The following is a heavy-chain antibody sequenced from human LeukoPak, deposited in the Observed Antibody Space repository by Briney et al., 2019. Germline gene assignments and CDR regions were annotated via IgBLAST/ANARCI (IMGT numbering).Heavy chain of an antibody. D-gene: IGHD2-2*01. V-gene: IGHV4-59*01. CDR1: GGSISSYS. CDR2: IYYSGST. Sequence: SETLSLTCTVSGGSISSYSWSCIRQPPGKGLKWIWDIYYSGSTNYNPPLKSRVTISVATSKNQFSLKLSSVTAADTAVYYCARVRAGYCSSTSCYYYDMDVWGQGTTVTVSS. J-gene: IGHJ6*02. CDR3: ARVRAGYCSSTSCYYYDMDV.